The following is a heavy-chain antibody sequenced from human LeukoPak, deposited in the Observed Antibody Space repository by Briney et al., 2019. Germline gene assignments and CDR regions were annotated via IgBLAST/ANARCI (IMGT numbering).Heavy chain of an antibody. CDR2: IYYSGST. J-gene: IGHJ5*02. CDR1: GGSISSSSYY. V-gene: IGHV4-39*07. Sequence: PSETLSLTCTVSGGSISSSSYYWGWIRQPPGKGLEWIGSIYYSGSTYYNPSLKSRVTISVDTSKNQFSLKLSSVTAADTAVYYCARGRRGTPQEGFDPWGQGTLVTVSS. CDR3: ARGRRGTPQEGFDP. D-gene: IGHD1-26*01.